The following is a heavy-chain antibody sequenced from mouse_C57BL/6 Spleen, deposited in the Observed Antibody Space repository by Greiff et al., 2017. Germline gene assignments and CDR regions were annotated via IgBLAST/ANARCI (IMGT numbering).Heavy chain of an antibody. Sequence: EVQVVESGPGLVKPSQSLSLTCSVTGYSITSGYYWNWIRQFPGNQLEWMGYISYDGSNNYNPSLKNRISITRDTSKNQFFLKLNSVTTEDTATYDCARDGGIYDYGDWFAYWGQGTLVTVSA. J-gene: IGHJ3*01. CDR2: ISYDGSN. V-gene: IGHV3-6*01. D-gene: IGHD2-4*01. CDR1: GYSITSGYY. CDR3: ARDGGIYDYGDWFAY.